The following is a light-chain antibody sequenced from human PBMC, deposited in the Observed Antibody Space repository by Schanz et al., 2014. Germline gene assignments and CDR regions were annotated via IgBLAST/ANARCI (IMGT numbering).Light chain of an antibody. CDR2: DVS. V-gene: IGLV2-14*01. CDR1: SSDVGGYNY. J-gene: IGLJ2*01. CDR3: QSYDTRLGGVL. Sequence: QSALTQPASVSGSPGQSITISCTGTSSDVGGYNYVSWYQQYPGKAPKLMIYDVSNRPSGVSNRFSGSKSGNTASLTISGLQAEDEADYYCQSYDTRLGGVLFGGGTKLTVL.